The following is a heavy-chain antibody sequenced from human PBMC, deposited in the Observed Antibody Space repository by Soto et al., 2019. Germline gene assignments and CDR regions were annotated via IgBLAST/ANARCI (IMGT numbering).Heavy chain of an antibody. V-gene: IGHV3-74*01. CDR3: ARGWFGPDV. CDR2: IDNAGTDS. J-gene: IGHJ6*03. D-gene: IGHD3-10*01. Sequence: GGSLRLSCAASGFTLSGRSMHWVRQAPGKGLVWVSGIDNAGTDSTYADSVKGRFTSSRDNAKNMLYLQMNSLRVEETAVYYCARGWFGPDVWGKGTTVNVSS. CDR1: GFTLSGRS.